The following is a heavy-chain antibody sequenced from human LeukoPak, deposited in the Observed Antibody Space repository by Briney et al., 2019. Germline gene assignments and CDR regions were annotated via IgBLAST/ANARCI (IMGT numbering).Heavy chain of an antibody. Sequence: QPGGSLRLSCAASGFTFSSYAMSWVRQAPGKGLEWVSAISGGSADYADSVKGRFTISRDNSKNTLYLQMNSLRAEDTAVYYCAKDRQWLVEFDYWGQGTLVTVSS. CDR3: AKDRQWLVEFDY. CDR1: GFTFSSYA. V-gene: IGHV3-23*01. D-gene: IGHD6-19*01. CDR2: ISGGSA. J-gene: IGHJ4*02.